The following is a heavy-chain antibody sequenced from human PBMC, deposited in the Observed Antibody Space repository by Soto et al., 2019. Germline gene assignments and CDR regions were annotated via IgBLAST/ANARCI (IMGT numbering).Heavy chain of an antibody. V-gene: IGHV3-48*01. J-gene: IGHJ1*01. CDR1: GFTFSSYS. D-gene: IGHD6-13*01. Sequence: EVQLVESGGGLVQPGGSLRLSCAASGFTFSSYSMNWVRQAPGKGLEWVSYISSSSSTIYYADSVKGRFTISRDNAKNSLYLQMNSLRAEDTAVYYCARDLGSSWYPDSFHHWGQGTLVTVSS. CDR3: ARDLGSSWYPDSFHH. CDR2: ISSSSSTI.